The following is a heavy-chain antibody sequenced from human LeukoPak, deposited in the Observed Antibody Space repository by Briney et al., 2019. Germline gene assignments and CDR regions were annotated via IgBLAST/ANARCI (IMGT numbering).Heavy chain of an antibody. D-gene: IGHD6-19*01. CDR2: INSDGSST. V-gene: IGHV3-74*01. Sequence: PGGSLRLSCAASGFTFSSYWMHWVRQAPGKGLVWVSRINSDGSSTSYADSVKGRFTISRDNAKNTLYLQMNSLRAEDTAVYYCAGAVAVNYYYYYGMDVWGQGTTVTVSS. CDR1: GFTFSSYW. CDR3: AGAVAVNYYYYYGMDV. J-gene: IGHJ6*02.